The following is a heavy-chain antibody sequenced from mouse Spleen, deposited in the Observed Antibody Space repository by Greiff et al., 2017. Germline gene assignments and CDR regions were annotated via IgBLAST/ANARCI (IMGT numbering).Heavy chain of an antibody. CDR1: GFSLTSYG. D-gene: IGHD2-14*01. CDR2: IWGCGST. J-gene: IGHJ4*01. V-gene: IGHV2-6*01. CDR3: GSYYRYDGYYAMDY. Sequence: VQLQQSGPGLVAPSQSLSITCTVSGFSLTSYGVDWVRQSPGKGLEWLGVIWGCGSTNYTSALKSRLSISKDNSKSQGFLKMNSRQTDDTAMYYCGSYYRYDGYYAMDYWGQGTSVTVSS.